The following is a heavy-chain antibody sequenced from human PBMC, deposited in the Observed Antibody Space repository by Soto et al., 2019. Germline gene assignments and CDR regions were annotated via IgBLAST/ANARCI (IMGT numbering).Heavy chain of an antibody. CDR1: GDTFTRYS. V-gene: IGHV1-69*13. Sequence: SVKVSCKASGDTFTRYSITWVRQAPGQGLEWMGGIIPVFGSANYAQKFQGRVTITADESTSTAYMELSSLRSQDTAVYFCTRDDGRNYRYYDMEDWG. D-gene: IGHD4-4*01. CDR3: TRDDGRNYRYYDMED. CDR2: IIPVFGSA. J-gene: IGHJ6*02.